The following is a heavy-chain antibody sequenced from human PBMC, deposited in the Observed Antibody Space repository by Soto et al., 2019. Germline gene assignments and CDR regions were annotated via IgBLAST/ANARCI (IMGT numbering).Heavy chain of an antibody. CDR3: AKSPGSGFSNFDY. Sequence: GGSLRLSCAASGFTFSSYSMNWVRQAPGKGLEWVSYISSSSSTIYYADSVKGRFTISRDNAKNTLYLQMNSLRAEDTAVYYCAKSPGSGFSNFDYWGQGTLVTVSS. V-gene: IGHV3-48*01. CDR2: ISSSSSTI. D-gene: IGHD6-19*01. CDR1: GFTFSSYS. J-gene: IGHJ4*02.